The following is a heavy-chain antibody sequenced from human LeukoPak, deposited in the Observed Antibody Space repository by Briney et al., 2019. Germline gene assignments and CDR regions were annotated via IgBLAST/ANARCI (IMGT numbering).Heavy chain of an antibody. J-gene: IGHJ4*02. V-gene: IGHV1-2*02. Sequence: APVKVSCKASGYTFTGYYMHWVRQAPGQGLEWMGWINPNSGGTNYAQKFQGRVTMTRDTSISTAYMELSRLRSDDTAVYYCAKARYGDFRPSFDYWGQGTLVTVSS. D-gene: IGHD4-17*01. CDR2: INPNSGGT. CDR1: GYTFTGYY. CDR3: AKARYGDFRPSFDY.